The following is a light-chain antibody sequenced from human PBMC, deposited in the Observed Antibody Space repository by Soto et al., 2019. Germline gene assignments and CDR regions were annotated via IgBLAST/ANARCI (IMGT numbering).Light chain of an antibody. CDR2: GAS. V-gene: IGKV3-20*01. CDR3: QQNDSSLT. CDR1: QSVSSSY. J-gene: IGKJ4*01. Sequence: EIVLTQSPGTLSLSPGERATLSCRTSQSVSSSYLAWYQQKPGQAPRLLIYGASSRATGIPDRFSGSGSGTDFTLTISRLEPEDFAVYYCQQNDSSLTFGGGTKVAIK.